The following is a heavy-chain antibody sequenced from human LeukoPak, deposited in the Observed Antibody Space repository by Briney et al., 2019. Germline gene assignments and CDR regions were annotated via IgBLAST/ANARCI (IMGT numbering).Heavy chain of an antibody. D-gene: IGHD6-19*01. J-gene: IGHJ5*02. CDR1: GGTFSSYT. V-gene: IGHV1-69*02. CDR2: IIPILGIA. CDR3: ARWSLGSSGTNWFDP. Sequence: GASVKVSCKASGGTFSSYTISRVRQAPGQGLEWMGRIIPILGIANYAQKFQGRVTITADKSTSTAYMELSSLRSEDTAVYYCARWSLGSSGTNWFDPWGQGTLVTVSS.